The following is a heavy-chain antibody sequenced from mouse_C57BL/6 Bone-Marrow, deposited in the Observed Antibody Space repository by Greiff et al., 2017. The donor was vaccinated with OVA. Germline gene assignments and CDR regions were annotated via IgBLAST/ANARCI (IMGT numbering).Heavy chain of an antibody. V-gene: IGHV1-69*01. CDR3: ARRTVVAKGYWYFDV. CDR2: IDPSDSYT. J-gene: IGHJ1*03. D-gene: IGHD1-1*01. CDR1: GYTFTSYW. Sequence: VQLQQPGAELVMPGASVKLSCKASGYTFTSYWMHWVKQRPGQGLEWIGEIDPSDSYTNYKHKFKGKSTLTVDKSSSTAYMQLSSLTSEDSAVYYCARRTVVAKGYWYFDVWGTGTTVTVSS.